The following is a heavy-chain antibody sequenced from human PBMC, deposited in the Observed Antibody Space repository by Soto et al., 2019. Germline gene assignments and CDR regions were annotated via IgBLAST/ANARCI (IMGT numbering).Heavy chain of an antibody. CDR2: IYYSGST. J-gene: IGHJ4*02. CDR3: ARRYGSAIDY. D-gene: IGHD1-26*01. CDR1: GGSISSYY. V-gene: IGHV4-59*08. Sequence: VTLSLTCTVSGGSISSYYWSWIRQPPGKGLEWIGYIYYSGSTNYNPSLKSRVTISVDTSKNQFSLKLSSVTAADTAVYYCARRYGSAIDYWGQGTLVTVSS.